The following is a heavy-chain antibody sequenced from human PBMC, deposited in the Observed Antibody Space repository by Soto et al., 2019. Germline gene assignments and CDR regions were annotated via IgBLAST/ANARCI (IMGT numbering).Heavy chain of an antibody. Sequence: GASVKVSCKASGYTFTGYYMHWVRQAPGQGLEWMGWINPNSGGTNYAQKFQGRVTMTRDTSISTAYMELSRLRSDDTAVYYCASRGYYYGSGSTYYFDYWGRGTLVTVSS. J-gene: IGHJ4*02. CDR1: GYTFTGYY. CDR3: ASRGYYYGSGSTYYFDY. CDR2: INPNSGGT. V-gene: IGHV1-2*02. D-gene: IGHD3-10*01.